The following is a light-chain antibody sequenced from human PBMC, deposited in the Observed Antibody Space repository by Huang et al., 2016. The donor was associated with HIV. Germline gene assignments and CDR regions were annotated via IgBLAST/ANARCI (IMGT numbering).Light chain of an antibody. CDR2: DAS. Sequence: ETVLTQSPATLSLSPGERATLSCRASQSVNSYLAWYQQKPGQNPRLLIYDASNRATGIPTRFSGSGSGTDFTLTISSLEPEDFAVYYCQQRKYWPPITFGQGTRQEIK. J-gene: IGKJ5*01. CDR3: QQRKYWPPIT. CDR1: QSVNSY. V-gene: IGKV3-11*01.